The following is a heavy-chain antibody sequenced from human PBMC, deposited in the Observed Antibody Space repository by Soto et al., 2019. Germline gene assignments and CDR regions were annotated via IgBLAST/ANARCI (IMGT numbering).Heavy chain of an antibody. CDR3: ARVSRLPWYYYGSGRSRDYFDY. CDR1: GFTFSSYS. CDR2: ISSSSSTI. D-gene: IGHD3-10*01. J-gene: IGHJ4*02. Sequence: QPGGSLRLSCAASGFTFSSYSMNCVRQAPGKGLEWVSYISSSSSTIYYADSVKGRFTISRDNAKNSLYLQMNSLRAEDTAVYYCARVSRLPWYYYGSGRSRDYFDYWGQGTLVTVSS. V-gene: IGHV3-48*01.